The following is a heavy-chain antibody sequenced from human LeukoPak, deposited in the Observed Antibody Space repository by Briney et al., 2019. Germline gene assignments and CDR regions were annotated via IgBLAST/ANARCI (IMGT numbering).Heavy chain of an antibody. V-gene: IGHV3-30-3*01. CDR1: GFTFSSYA. CDR3: ARSQQLWLRLDY. D-gene: IGHD5-18*01. CDR2: ISYDGSNK. J-gene: IGHJ4*02. Sequence: GGSLRLSCAASGFTFSSYAMHWVRQAPGKGLEWVAVISYDGSNKYYADSVKGRFTISRDNSKNTLYLQMNSLRAEDTAVYYCARSQQLWLRLDYWGQGTLVTVSS.